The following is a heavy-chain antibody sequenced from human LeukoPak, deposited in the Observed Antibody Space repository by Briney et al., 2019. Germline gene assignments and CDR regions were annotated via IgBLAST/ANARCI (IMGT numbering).Heavy chain of an antibody. V-gene: IGHV3-48*03. J-gene: IGHJ3*02. CDR1: GFTFSSYA. CDR3: AAHSGYYYEGAFNI. D-gene: IGHD3-22*01. CDR2: ISSSGSTI. Sequence: GGSLRLSCAASGFTFSSYAMSWVRQAPGKGLEWVSYISSSGSTIYYADSVKGRFTISRDNAKNSLYLQMNSLRAEDTAVYYCAAHSGYYYEGAFNIWGQGTMVTVSS.